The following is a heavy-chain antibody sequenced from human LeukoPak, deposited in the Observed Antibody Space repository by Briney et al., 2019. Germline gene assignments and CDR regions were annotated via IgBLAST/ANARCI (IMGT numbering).Heavy chain of an antibody. Sequence: ASVKVSCKASGYTFTGYYMHWVRQAPGQGLEWMGWINPNSGGTNYAQKFQGRVTMTRDTSISTAYMELSRLRSDDTAVYCCARDLWTTVTTSEDYWGQGTLVIVSS. CDR3: ARDLWTTVTTSEDY. V-gene: IGHV1-2*02. CDR2: INPNSGGT. CDR1: GYTFTGYY. D-gene: IGHD4-17*01. J-gene: IGHJ4*02.